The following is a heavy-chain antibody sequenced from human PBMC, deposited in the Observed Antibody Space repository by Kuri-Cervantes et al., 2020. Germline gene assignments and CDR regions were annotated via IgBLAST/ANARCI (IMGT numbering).Heavy chain of an antibody. J-gene: IGHJ4*02. CDR3: ARGIQLWTYYFDY. V-gene: IGHV4-38-2*01. CDR1: GYSISSGYY. CDR2: IYHIGST. Sequence: SETLSLTCAVSGYSISSGYYWGWIRQPPGKGLEWIGSIYHIGSTYYNPSLKSRVTISVDASKNQFSLKLSSVTAADTAVYYCARGIQLWTYYFDYWGQGTLVTVSS. D-gene: IGHD5-18*01.